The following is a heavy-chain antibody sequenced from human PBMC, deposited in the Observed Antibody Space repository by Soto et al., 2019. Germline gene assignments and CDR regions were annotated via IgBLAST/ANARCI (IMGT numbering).Heavy chain of an antibody. CDR2: IYYSGNT. V-gene: IGHV4-59*08. Sequence: PSETLSLTCTVSGASLSSYYWSWLRPPPGKGLEWIGYIYYSGNTKYNPSLKSRITISLDTSKNQFSLKLNSATAADTAVYFCARGAYYDFWTGYSSHENHNCFDPWGQGTLVTVSS. D-gene: IGHD3-3*01. J-gene: IGHJ5*02. CDR1: GASLSSYY. CDR3: ARGAYYDFWTGYSSHENHNCFDP.